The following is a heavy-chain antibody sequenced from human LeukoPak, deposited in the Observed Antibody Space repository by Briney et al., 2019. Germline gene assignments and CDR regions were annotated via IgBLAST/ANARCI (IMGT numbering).Heavy chain of an antibody. V-gene: IGHV4-39*01. J-gene: IGHJ4*02. CDR2: IYYSGST. D-gene: IGHD4-17*01. Sequence: PSETLSLTCTVSGGSISSSSYYWGWIRRPLGKGLEWIGSIYYSGSTYYNPSLKSRVTISVDTSKNQFSLKLGSVTAADTAVYYCARLSDYGDYGYNWGQGTLVTVYS. CDR1: GGSISSSSYY. CDR3: ARLSDYGDYGYN.